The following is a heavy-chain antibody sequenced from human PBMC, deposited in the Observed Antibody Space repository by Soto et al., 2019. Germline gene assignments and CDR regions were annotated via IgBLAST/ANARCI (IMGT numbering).Heavy chain of an antibody. CDR3: ARLPYYYDSSGSPFFDL. Sequence: GESLKISCKGPGYSFTSYWLSWVRQMPGKGLEWMGRIDPSDSYANNGPSVQGHVTISADKSISTAYLQWSSLKASDTAMYYCARLPYYYDSSGSPFFDLWGRGTLVTVSS. J-gene: IGHJ2*01. CDR1: GYSFTSYW. CDR2: IDPSDSYA. V-gene: IGHV5-10-1*01. D-gene: IGHD3-22*01.